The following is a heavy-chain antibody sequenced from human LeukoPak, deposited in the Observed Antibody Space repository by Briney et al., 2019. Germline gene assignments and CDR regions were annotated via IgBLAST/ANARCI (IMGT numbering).Heavy chain of an antibody. CDR3: ARDYYDSSGYSFYYYYGMDV. CDR2: IGYDGGNK. CDR1: GFSFNFSG. D-gene: IGHD3-22*01. V-gene: IGHV3-30*02. J-gene: IGHJ6*02. Sequence: GGSLRLSCTASGFSFNFSGMHWVRQAPGKGLEWVAFIGYDGGNKYYADFVKGRFTISRDNSRNTLYLQMNSLRAEDTAVYYCARDYYDSSGYSFYYYYGMDVWGQGTTVTVSS.